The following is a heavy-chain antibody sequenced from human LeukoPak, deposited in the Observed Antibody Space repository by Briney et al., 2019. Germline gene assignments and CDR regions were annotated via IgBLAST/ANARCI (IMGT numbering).Heavy chain of an antibody. J-gene: IGHJ4*02. CDR1: GFAFSRHG. Sequence: GGSLRLSCAASGFAFSRHGIHWVRQAPGKGLEWVANIKQDGSEKYYVDSVKGRFTISRDNAKNSLYLQMNSLRAEDTAVYYCAKGGHDYWGQGTLVTVSS. CDR3: AKGGHDY. D-gene: IGHD3-16*01. CDR2: IKQDGSEK. V-gene: IGHV3-7*01.